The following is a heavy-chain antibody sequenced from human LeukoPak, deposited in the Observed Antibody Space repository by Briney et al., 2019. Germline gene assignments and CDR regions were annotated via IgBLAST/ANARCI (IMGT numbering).Heavy chain of an antibody. V-gene: IGHV1-69*05. Sequence: ASVKVSCKTSGGTFSGYAISWVRQAPGQGLEWMGGIIPIFNTANYAQKFQGRVTIGTDGSTNTAYMELSSLRSEDTAVYFCARGTLGDILTGSYDCWGQGTLVTVSS. J-gene: IGHJ4*02. CDR3: ARGTLGDILTGSYDC. CDR1: GGTFSGYA. D-gene: IGHD3-9*01. CDR2: IIPIFNTA.